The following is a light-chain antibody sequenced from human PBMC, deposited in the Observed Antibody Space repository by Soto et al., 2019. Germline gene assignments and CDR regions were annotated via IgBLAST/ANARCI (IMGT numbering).Light chain of an antibody. Sequence: QSVLTQPPPASGTPGQRVTISCSGSSSNIGSTTVSWYQQLPGTAPKLLIYTNNQRPSGVPDRFSGSKSDTSASLAISGLQSEDEADYYCAAWDDSLNGWVFGGGTKLTVL. CDR2: TNN. J-gene: IGLJ3*02. CDR1: SSNIGSTT. CDR3: AAWDDSLNGWV. V-gene: IGLV1-44*01.